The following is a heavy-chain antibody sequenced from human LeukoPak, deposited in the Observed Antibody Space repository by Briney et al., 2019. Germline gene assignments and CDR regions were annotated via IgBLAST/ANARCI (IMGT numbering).Heavy chain of an antibody. V-gene: IGHV3-23*01. Sequence: GGSLRLSCAASGFPFPTYAMNWVRQAPGKGLEWVSTISGSGSPTFYADSVKGRFTISRDNSKNTLYLQMNSLRAEDTAVYYCARDSEELTTPLYFFDYWGQGTLVTVSS. CDR1: GFPFPTYA. CDR3: ARDSEELTTPLYFFDY. J-gene: IGHJ4*02. CDR2: ISGSGSPT. D-gene: IGHD4-17*01.